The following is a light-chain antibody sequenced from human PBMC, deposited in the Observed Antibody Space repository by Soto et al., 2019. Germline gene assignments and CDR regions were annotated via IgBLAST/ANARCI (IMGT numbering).Light chain of an antibody. V-gene: IGKV2D-29*01. CDR1: RSLLNTDGKTY. CDR2: EVS. J-gene: IGKJ1*01. CDR3: MQSLHLPWT. Sequence: EIVMTQTPLSLSVTPGQPASISCKSSRSLLNTDGKTYVYWYQQKPGQPPQLLISEVSYRFSGVPARFSGSVSGTDFTLKISRVQSEDVGVYYCMQSLHLPWTFGQGTKVE.